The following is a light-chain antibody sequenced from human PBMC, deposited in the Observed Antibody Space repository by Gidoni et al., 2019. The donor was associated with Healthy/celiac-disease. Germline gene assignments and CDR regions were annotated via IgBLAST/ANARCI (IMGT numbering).Light chain of an antibody. V-gene: IGLV1-40*01. Sequence: QSVLTQPPSVSGAPGQRVTISCTGSSSNIGAGYDVHWYQQLHGTAPKLLISGNSNRPSGVPDRFSGSKSGTSASLAITGLQAEDEADYYCQSYDSSLSGWVFGGGTKLTVL. CDR1: SSNIGAGYD. J-gene: IGLJ3*02. CDR2: GNS. CDR3: QSYDSSLSGWV.